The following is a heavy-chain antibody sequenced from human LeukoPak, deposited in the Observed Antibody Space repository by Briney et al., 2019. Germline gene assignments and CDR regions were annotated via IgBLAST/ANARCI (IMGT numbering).Heavy chain of an antibody. CDR2: ISWISGSI. CDR1: GFTFTSYG. Sequence: PGGSLRLSCAASGFTFTSYGMRWVPQAPGKGLEWVSGISWISGSIDYADSVRGRFTISRDNAKNSLYLQMNSLRAEDTAVYYCARDGYYDSSGYYLSYYYYYMDVWGKGTTVTISS. J-gene: IGHJ6*03. D-gene: IGHD3-22*01. V-gene: IGHV3-20*04. CDR3: ARDGYYDSSGYYLSYYYYYMDV.